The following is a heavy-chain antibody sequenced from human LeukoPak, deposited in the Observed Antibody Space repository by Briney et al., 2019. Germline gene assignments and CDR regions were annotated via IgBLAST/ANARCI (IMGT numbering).Heavy chain of an antibody. Sequence: SETLSLTCAVYGGSFSGYYWSWIRQPPGKGLEWIGEINHSGSTNYNPSLKSRVTISVDTSKNQFSLKLSSVTAADTAVYYCARGSHDYGDHDPPFDYWGQGTLVTVSS. D-gene: IGHD4-17*01. V-gene: IGHV4-34*01. CDR2: INHSGST. CDR1: GGSFSGYY. J-gene: IGHJ4*02. CDR3: ARGSHDYGDHDPPFDY.